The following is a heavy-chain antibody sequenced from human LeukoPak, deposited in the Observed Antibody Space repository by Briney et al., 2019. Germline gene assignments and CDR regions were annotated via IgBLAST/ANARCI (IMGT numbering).Heavy chain of an antibody. CDR3: AKDDAPARWLRSPQLLDH. CDR1: GFTFSSYG. V-gene: IGHV3-23*01. J-gene: IGHJ4*02. Sequence: GGSLRLSCAVSGFTFSSYGMTWVRQAPGKGLEWVSTISGNGDDTYYADSVEGRFTISRDNSENTLYLQMNSLRAEDTAIYFCAKDDAPARWLRSPQLLDHWGQGTLVTVSS. D-gene: IGHD5-12*01. CDR2: ISGNGDDT.